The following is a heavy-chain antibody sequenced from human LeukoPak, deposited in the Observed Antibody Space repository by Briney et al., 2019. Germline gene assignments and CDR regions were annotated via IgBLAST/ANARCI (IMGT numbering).Heavy chain of an antibody. J-gene: IGHJ3*02. CDR1: GGSISSYY. CDR2: IYYSGST. CDR3: ARDSGSYSGAFDI. Sequence: SETLSLTCTVSGGSISSYYWSWIRQPPGKGLEWIGYIYYSGSTNYNPSLKSRVNISVATSKNQFSLKLSSVTGADTAVYYCARDSGSYSGAFDIWGQGTMVTVSS. V-gene: IGHV4-59*01. D-gene: IGHD1-26*01.